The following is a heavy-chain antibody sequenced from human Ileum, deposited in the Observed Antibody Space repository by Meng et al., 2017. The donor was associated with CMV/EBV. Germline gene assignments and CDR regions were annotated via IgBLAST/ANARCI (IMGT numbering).Heavy chain of an antibody. D-gene: IGHD3-16*02. CDR3: ARDRQGEDYVWGSYRDGFDY. CDR2: MNPNSGNT. CDR1: GYTFTSYD. Sequence: ASVKVSCKASGYTFTSYDINWVRQATGQGLEWMGWMNPNSGNTGYAQKFQGRVTMTRNTSISTAYMELSSLRSEDTAVYYCARDRQGEDYVWGSYRDGFDYWGQGTLVTVSS. J-gene: IGHJ4*02. V-gene: IGHV1-8*01.